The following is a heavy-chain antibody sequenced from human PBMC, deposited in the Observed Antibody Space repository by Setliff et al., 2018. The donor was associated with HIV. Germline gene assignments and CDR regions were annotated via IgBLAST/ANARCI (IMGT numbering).Heavy chain of an antibody. CDR3: ARDTGYYDSTVSPPYNWFDP. V-gene: IGHV1-69*13. CDR2: IIPIFGTA. J-gene: IGHJ5*02. Sequence: SVKVSCKTSGGTFSSFVITWVRQAPGQGLEWMGGIIPIFGTANYAQKFQGRVTITADESTSTAYMELSSLRSEDAAVYYCARDTGYYDSTVSPPYNWFDPWGQGTLITVSS. D-gene: IGHD3-22*01. CDR1: GGTFSSFV.